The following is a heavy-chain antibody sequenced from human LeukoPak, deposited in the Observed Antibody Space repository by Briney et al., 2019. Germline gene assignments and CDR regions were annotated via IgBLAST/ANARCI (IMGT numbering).Heavy chain of an antibody. CDR3: AKAGGGNLHYYYYMDV. V-gene: IGHV3-9*03. CDR1: GFTFDDYA. CDR2: ISWNSGSI. J-gene: IGHJ6*03. D-gene: IGHD4-23*01. Sequence: GGSLRLSCTVSGFTFDDYAMHWVRQGPGKGLEWVSGISWNSGSIGYADSVKGRFTISRDNAKNSLYLQMNSLRAEDMALYYCAKAGGGNLHYYYYMDVWGKGTTVTVSS.